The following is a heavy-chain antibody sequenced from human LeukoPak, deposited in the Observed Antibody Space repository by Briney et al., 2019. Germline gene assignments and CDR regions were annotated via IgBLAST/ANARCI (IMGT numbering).Heavy chain of an antibody. CDR2: IYYSGST. V-gene: IGHV4-30-4*01. D-gene: IGHD2-2*01. Sequence: SETLSLTCTVSGGSISSGDYCWSWIRQPPGKGLEWIGYIYYSGSTYYNPSLKSRVTISVDTSKNQFSLKLSSVTAADTAVCYCARGDSSTSCPNDYWGQGTLVTVSS. CDR3: ARGDSSTSCPNDY. J-gene: IGHJ4*02. CDR1: GGSISSGDYC.